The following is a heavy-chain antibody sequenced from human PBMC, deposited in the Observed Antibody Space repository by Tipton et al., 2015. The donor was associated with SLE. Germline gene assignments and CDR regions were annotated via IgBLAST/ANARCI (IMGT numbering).Heavy chain of an antibody. V-gene: IGHV3-23*03. Sequence: SLRLSCAASGFTLRPYAMTWVRQAPGMGLEWVSFIYSGGSSYYADSVKGRFTISRDNAKNSLYLQMNSLRVEDTAVYYCARDPYSNYFDYWGQGTLVTVSS. CDR1: GFTLRPYA. CDR3: ARDPYSNYFDY. J-gene: IGHJ4*02. D-gene: IGHD2-21*01. CDR2: IYSGGSS.